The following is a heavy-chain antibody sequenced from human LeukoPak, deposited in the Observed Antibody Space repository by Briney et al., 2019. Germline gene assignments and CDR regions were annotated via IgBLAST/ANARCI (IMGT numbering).Heavy chain of an antibody. CDR3: ARGTGVDTALVSGCMDV. V-gene: IGHV1-46*01. CDR1: GYTFTSYY. D-gene: IGHD5-18*01. Sequence: ASVKVSCKASGYTFTSYYMHWVRQAPGQGLEWMGIINPSGGSTSYAQKFQGRVTMTRDMSTSTVYMELSSLRSEDTAVYYCARGTGVDTALVSGCMDVWGKGTTVTVSS. J-gene: IGHJ6*03. CDR2: INPSGGST.